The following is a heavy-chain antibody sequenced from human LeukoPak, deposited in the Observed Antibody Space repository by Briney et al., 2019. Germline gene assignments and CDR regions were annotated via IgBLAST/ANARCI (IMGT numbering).Heavy chain of an antibody. Sequence: SETLSLTCTVSGYSISSAYYGGWIRQLPGKGLEWIATISHSGSTYYNPSLKSRVTISADTSQNQHSLKLSSVTAADTAVYYCARVNTVMATFDYWGQGTPVTVSS. V-gene: IGHV4-38-2*02. CDR2: ISHSGST. D-gene: IGHD4-11*01. J-gene: IGHJ4*02. CDR1: GYSISSAYY. CDR3: ARVNTVMATFDY.